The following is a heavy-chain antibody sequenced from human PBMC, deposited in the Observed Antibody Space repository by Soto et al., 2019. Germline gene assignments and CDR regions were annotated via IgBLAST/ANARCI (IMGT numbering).Heavy chain of an antibody. CDR2: XXGSGGRT. CDR3: AKDIRRNIAAAGKGGFDP. D-gene: IGHD6-13*01. CDR1: XXXFSXXX. J-gene: IGHJ5*02. V-gene: IGHV3-23*01. Sequence: GGSLRLSCXASXXXFSXXXXXXXXQAPGKGLEWVXXXXGSGGRTYYADSVKGRFTISRDNSKNTLYLQMNSLRAEDTAVYYCAKDIRRNIAAAGKGGFDPWGQGTLVTVSS.